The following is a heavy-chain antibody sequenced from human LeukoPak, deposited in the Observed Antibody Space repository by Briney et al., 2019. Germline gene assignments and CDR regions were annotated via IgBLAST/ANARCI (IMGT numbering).Heavy chain of an antibody. CDR3: ARSSALYSGSYKEFDY. J-gene: IGHJ4*02. D-gene: IGHD1-26*01. V-gene: IGHV4-59*08. CDR1: GFTFSSYA. CDR2: IYYSGST. Sequence: GSLRLSCAASGFTFSSYAMSWIRQPPGKGLEWIGYIYYSGSTNYNPSLKSRVTISVDTSKNQFSLKLSSVTAADTAVYYCARSSALYSGSYKEFDYWGQGTLVTVSS.